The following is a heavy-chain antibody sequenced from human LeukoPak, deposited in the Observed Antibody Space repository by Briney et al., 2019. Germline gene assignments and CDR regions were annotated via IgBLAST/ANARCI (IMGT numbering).Heavy chain of an antibody. CDR3: ARKGRYSYNY. CDR1: GDSIIGYY. V-gene: IGHV4-39*07. CDR2: IYYTGNT. Sequence: SETLSLTCSVSGDSIIGYYWGWIRQPPGKGLEWIGNIYYTGNTYYNSSLKSRVTISLDTSKNQFSLKLSSVTAADTAVYYCARKGRYSYNYWGQGTLVTVSS. D-gene: IGHD5-18*01. J-gene: IGHJ4*02.